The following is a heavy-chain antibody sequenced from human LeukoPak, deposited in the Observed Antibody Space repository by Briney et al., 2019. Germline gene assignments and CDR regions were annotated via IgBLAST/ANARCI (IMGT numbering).Heavy chain of an antibody. V-gene: IGHV4-34*01. CDR1: GGSISSYY. D-gene: IGHD3-10*01. CDR3: ARGRVAYYYGSGSGALVY. CDR2: INHSGST. J-gene: IGHJ4*02. Sequence: SETLSLTCTVSGGSISSYYWSWIRQPPGKGLEWIGEINHSGSTNYNPSLKSRVTISVDTSKNQFSLKLSSVTAADTAVYYCARGRVAYYYGSGSGALVYWGQGTLVTVSS.